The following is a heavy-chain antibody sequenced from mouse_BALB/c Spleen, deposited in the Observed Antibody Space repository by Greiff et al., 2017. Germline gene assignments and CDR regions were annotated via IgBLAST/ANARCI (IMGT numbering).Heavy chain of an antibody. CDR3: ARSGITGYWYFDV. Sequence: DVKLQESGPGLVKPSQSLSLTCTVTGYSITSDYAWNWIRQFPGNKLEWMGYISYSGSTSYNPSLKSRISITRDTSKNQFFLQLNSVTTEDTATYYCARSGITGYWYFDVWGAGTTVTVSS. CDR1: GYSITSDYA. CDR2: ISYSGST. V-gene: IGHV3-2*02. J-gene: IGHJ1*01. D-gene: IGHD2-4*01.